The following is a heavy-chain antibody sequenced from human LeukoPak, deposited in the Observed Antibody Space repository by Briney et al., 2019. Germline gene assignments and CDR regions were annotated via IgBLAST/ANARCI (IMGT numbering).Heavy chain of an antibody. V-gene: IGHV3-23*01. CDR1: GFTFSTYA. Sequence: GGSLRLSCAASGFTFSTYAMNWVRQAPGKGLEWVSAISGSGAKTYYADFVKGRFTISRDNSKNTLYLQMNSLRAEDTAVYYCAKSGYNRFDYWGQGTLVTVSS. J-gene: IGHJ4*02. CDR3: AKSGYNRFDY. CDR2: ISGSGAKT. D-gene: IGHD5-24*01.